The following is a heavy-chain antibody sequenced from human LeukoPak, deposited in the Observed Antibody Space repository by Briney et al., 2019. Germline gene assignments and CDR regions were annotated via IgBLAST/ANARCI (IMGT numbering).Heavy chain of an antibody. CDR1: GGSISNSSYY. CDR3: ARHWVVTPNY. Sequence: PSETLSLTCIVSGGSISNSSYYWGWIRQPPGKGLGWIGSIYYSGSAYYNPSLKSRVTISVDTPKNQFSLKLTSVTAADTAVYYCARHWVVTPNYWGQGTLVTVSS. V-gene: IGHV4-39*01. D-gene: IGHD4-23*01. CDR2: IYYSGSA. J-gene: IGHJ4*02.